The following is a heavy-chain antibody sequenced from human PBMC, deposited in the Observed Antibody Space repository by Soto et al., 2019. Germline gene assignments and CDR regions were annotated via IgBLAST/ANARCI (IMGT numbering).Heavy chain of an antibody. V-gene: IGHV3-23*01. J-gene: IGHJ4*02. CDR2: ISGSGGST. CDR1: GFTFSSYA. CDR3: VSRSYCTNGVCYRVPFDY. Sequence: PGGSLRLSCAASGFTFSSYAMSWVRQAPGKGLEWVSAISGSGGSTYYADSVKGRFTISRDNSKNTLYPQMNSLRAEDTAVYYCVSRSYCTNGVCYRVPFDYWGQGTLVTVSS. D-gene: IGHD2-8*01.